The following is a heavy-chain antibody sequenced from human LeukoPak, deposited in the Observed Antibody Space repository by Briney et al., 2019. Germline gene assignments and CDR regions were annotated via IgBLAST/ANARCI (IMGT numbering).Heavy chain of an antibody. V-gene: IGHV3-30*18. CDR2: ISYDGSYK. Sequence: GGSLRLSCAASEFTFSTYGMHWVRQAPGKALEWVAVISYDGSYKFYADSVKGRFTISRDNSKSTLYLQMNSLRAEDTAVYYCAKDRCSGLNTIDYWGQGTLVTVSS. D-gene: IGHD2-15*01. CDR3: AKDRCSGLNTIDY. CDR1: EFTFSTYG. J-gene: IGHJ4*02.